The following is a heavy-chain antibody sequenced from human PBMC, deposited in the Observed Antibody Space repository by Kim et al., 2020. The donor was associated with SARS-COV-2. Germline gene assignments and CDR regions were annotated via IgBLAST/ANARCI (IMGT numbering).Heavy chain of an antibody. Sequence: GGSLRLSCAASGFTFSSYEMNWVRQAPGKGLEWVSYIIGSGTTIYYADSVRGRFTISRDNDKNSLYLQMNSLRAEDKAVYYCARGPNYSPFDYWGQGTL. CDR3: ARGPNYSPFDY. CDR1: GFTFSSYE. J-gene: IGHJ4*02. V-gene: IGHV3-48*03. D-gene: IGHD4-4*01. CDR2: IIGSGTTI.